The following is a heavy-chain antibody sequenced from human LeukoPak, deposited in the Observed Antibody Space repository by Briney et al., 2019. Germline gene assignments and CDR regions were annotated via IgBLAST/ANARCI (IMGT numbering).Heavy chain of an antibody. Sequence: ASVKVSCKASGYTFTDYYIHWVRQAPGQGLEWMGWINPNSGGTNYAQKFQGSVTMTRDTSISTVYMELSRLRSDDTALYYCARKESNDAFDFWGRGTPVTVSS. CDR2: INPNSGGT. J-gene: IGHJ3*01. V-gene: IGHV1-2*02. CDR3: ARKESNDAFDF. CDR1: GYTFTDYY.